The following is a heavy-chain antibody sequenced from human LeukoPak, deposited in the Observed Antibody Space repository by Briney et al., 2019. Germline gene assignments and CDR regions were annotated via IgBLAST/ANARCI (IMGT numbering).Heavy chain of an antibody. D-gene: IGHD2-21*01. J-gene: IGHJ3*02. V-gene: IGHV1-69*05. CDR2: IIPIFGTA. CDR3: AREGEARAFDI. Sequence: ASVKVSCKASGGTFSSYAISWVRQAPGQGLEWMGGIIPIFGTANYAQKFQGRVTITTDESTSTAYMELGSLRSEDTAVYYCAREGEARAFDIWGQGTMVTDSS. CDR1: GGTFSSYA.